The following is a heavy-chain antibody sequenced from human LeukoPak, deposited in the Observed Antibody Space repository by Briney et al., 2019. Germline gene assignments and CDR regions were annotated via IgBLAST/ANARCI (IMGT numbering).Heavy chain of an antibody. CDR3: AREGQDYYDSSGYIGY. Sequence: ASVKVSCKASGYTFTGYYMPWVRQAPGQRLEWMGRINPNSGGTNYAQKFQGRVTMTRDTSISTAYMELSRLRSDDTAVYYCAREGQDYYDSSGYIGYWGQGTLVTVSS. J-gene: IGHJ4*02. CDR2: INPNSGGT. V-gene: IGHV1-2*06. CDR1: GYTFTGYY. D-gene: IGHD3-22*01.